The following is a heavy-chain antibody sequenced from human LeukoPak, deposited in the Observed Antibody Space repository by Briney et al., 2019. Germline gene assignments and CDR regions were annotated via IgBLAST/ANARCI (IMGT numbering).Heavy chain of an antibody. CDR2: ISISSSTI. J-gene: IGHJ4*02. Sequence: GGSLRLSCAASGFSFSSYSMNWARQSPGKGLEWDSYISISSSTISYADSVKGRFTISRDNAKNSLYLQMNSLRAGDTAVYYCAKPHFDDWGQGTLVTVSS. CDR3: AKPHFDD. CDR1: GFSFSSYS. V-gene: IGHV3-48*01.